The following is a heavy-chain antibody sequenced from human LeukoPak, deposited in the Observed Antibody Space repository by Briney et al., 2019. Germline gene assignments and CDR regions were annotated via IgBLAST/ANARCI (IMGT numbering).Heavy chain of an antibody. J-gene: IGHJ4*02. CDR3: ARGCDYYDSSGTLFDY. D-gene: IGHD3-22*01. Sequence: SETLSLTCAVYGGSFSGYYWSWIRRPPGKGLEWIGEINHSGSTNYNPSLKSRVTISVDTSKNQFSLKLSSVTAADTAVYYCARGCDYYDSSGTLFDYWGQGTLVTVSS. CDR1: GGSFSGYY. CDR2: INHSGST. V-gene: IGHV4-34*01.